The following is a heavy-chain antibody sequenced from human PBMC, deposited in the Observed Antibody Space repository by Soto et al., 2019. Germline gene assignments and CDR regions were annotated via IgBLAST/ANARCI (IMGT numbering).Heavy chain of an antibody. V-gene: IGHV3-23*01. CDR1: GFTFSSYA. CDR3: AKEGLSRVTAIPYYFDY. Sequence: GGSLRLSCAASGFTFSSYAMSWVRQAPGKGLEWVSAISGSGGSTYYADSVKGRFTISRDNSKNMLYLQMNSLRAEDTAVYYCAKEGLSRVTAIPYYFDYWGQGTLVTVSS. J-gene: IGHJ4*02. D-gene: IGHD2-21*02. CDR2: ISGSGGST.